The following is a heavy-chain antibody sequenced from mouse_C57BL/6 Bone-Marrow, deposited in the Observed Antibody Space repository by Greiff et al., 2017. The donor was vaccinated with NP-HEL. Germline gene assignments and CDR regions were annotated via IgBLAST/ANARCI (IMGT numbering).Heavy chain of an antibody. V-gene: IGHV10-1*01. CDR3: VRNYYGSRDYAMDY. CDR1: GFSFNTYA. J-gene: IGHJ4*01. CDR2: IRSKSNNYAT. Sequence: EVQLVESGGGLVQPKGSLKLSCAASGFSFNTYAMNWVRQAPGKGLEWVARIRSKSNNYATYYADSVKDRFTISRDDSESMHYLQMNNLKTADTAIYYCVRNYYGSRDYAMDYWGQGTSVTVSS. D-gene: IGHD1-1*01.